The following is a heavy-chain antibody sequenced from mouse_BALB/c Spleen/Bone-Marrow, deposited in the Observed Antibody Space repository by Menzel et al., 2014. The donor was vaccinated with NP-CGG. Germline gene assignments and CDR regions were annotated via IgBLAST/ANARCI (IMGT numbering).Heavy chain of an antibody. CDR3: ARRRDYYAMDY. CDR2: ISSGGSYT. Sequence: DVKLVESGGDLVKPGGSLKLSCAASGFTFSSYGMSWVRQTPDKRLEWVATISSGGSYTYYPDSVKGRFTISRDNAKNTLYLQMSSLKSEDTAMYHCARRRDYYAMDYWGQGTPVTVSS. J-gene: IGHJ4*01. V-gene: IGHV5-6*02. CDR1: GFTFSSYG.